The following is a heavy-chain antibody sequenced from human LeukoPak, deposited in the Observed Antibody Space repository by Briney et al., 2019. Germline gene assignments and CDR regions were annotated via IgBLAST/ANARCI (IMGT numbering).Heavy chain of an antibody. CDR3: ARGLSPY. CDR1: GFTVSDNY. V-gene: IGHV3-66*01. J-gene: IGHJ4*02. Sequence: GGSLRPSCAASGFTVSDNYISWVRQAPGKGLEWVALIYSAGTTQAYSVRGRCHISRDKVKNMLYLQMKRMRGAETAVYLCARGLSPYWGQGTLVTVSS. D-gene: IGHD3-3*02. CDR2: IYSAGTT.